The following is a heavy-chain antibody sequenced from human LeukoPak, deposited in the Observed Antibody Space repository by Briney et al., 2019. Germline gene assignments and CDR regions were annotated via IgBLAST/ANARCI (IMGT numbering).Heavy chain of an antibody. CDR2: ISYDGSNK. J-gene: IGHJ4*02. D-gene: IGHD1-7*01. CDR1: GFTFSSYG. V-gene: IGHV3-30*03. CDR3: ATARNFRFEY. Sequence: GGSLRLSCTASGFTFSSYGMHWVRQAPGKGLEWVAVISYDGSNKYYADSVKGRFTVSRDYAKNTLFLQMNNLRTEDTALYFCATARNFRFEYWGQGSLVIVSA.